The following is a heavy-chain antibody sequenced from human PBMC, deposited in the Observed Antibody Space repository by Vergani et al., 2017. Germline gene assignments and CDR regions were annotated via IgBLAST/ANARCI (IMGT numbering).Heavy chain of an antibody. CDR2: IIPIFGTA. D-gene: IGHD6-13*01. Sequence: QVQLVQSGAEVKKPGSSVKVSCKASGGTFSSYAISWVRQAPGQGLEWMGGIIPIFGTANYAQKFQGRVTITADESTSTAYMGLSSLRSEYTAVDYCASGKGIAAPRLFNYWGQGTLVTVSS. V-gene: IGHV1-69*01. CDR1: GGTFSSYA. CDR3: ASGKGIAAPRLFNY. J-gene: IGHJ4*02.